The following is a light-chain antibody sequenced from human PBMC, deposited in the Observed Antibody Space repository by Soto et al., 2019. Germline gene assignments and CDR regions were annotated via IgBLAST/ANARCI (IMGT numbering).Light chain of an antibody. CDR3: QHYNNWPPYS. J-gene: IGKJ2*03. CDR2: GAS. V-gene: IGKV3-15*01. Sequence: ETVMTQSPDTLSVSPGESATLSCRASQDVSTNLAWFHHKPGQTPRLVLYGASKRATGIPARFRGSGSGRHFTLTISSLQSEDFGVYYCQHYNNWPPYSFGQGTKVEIK. CDR1: QDVSTN.